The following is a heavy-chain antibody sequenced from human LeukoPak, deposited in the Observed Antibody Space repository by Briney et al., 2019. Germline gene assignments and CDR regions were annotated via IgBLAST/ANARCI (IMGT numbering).Heavy chain of an antibody. CDR2: IWYDGTKK. V-gene: IGHV3-33*01. Sequence: GGSLRLSCAASGFIFSNHGMHWVRQDPGKGLEWVANIWYDGTKKYYLDSVKGRFTISRDNSKNTLYLQMDSLRAEDTAVYYCARALYGSGSYYYDYWGQGTLVTVSS. CDR1: GFIFSNHG. CDR3: ARALYGSGSYYYDY. J-gene: IGHJ4*02. D-gene: IGHD3-10*01.